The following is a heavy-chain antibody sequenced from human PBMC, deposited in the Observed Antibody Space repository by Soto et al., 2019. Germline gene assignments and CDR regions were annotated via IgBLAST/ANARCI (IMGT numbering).Heavy chain of an antibody. D-gene: IGHD3-22*01. V-gene: IGHV4-34*01. J-gene: IGHJ4*02. CDR2: INHSGST. CDR3: ARGWYYDSSPLPFDY. CDR1: GGSFSGYY. Sequence: SETLSLTCAVYGGSFSGYYWSWILQPPGKGLEWIGEINHSGSTNYNPSLKSRVTISVDTSKNQFSLKLSSVTAADTAVYYCARGWYYDSSPLPFDYWGQGTLVTVSS.